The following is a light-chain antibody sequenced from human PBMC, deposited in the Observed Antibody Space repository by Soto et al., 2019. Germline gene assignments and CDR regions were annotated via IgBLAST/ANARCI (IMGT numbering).Light chain of an antibody. CDR2: GAS. J-gene: IGKJ3*01. CDR3: QQYGGSPIFT. V-gene: IGKV3-20*01. Sequence: EIVLTQSPGTLSLSPGERATLSCRASQSVSSNYLAWYQFKVGQAPRLLIYGASNRPTGIPDRFSGSGSGTAFTLTISSLEPEDSAVYFCQQYGGSPIFTFGPGTKLDIK. CDR1: QSVSSNY.